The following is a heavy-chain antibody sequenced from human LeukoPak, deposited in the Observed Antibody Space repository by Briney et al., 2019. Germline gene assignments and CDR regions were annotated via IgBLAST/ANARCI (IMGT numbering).Heavy chain of an antibody. CDR3: ARDDSSGWYYFDY. V-gene: IGHV4-38-2*02. CDR1: GYSITSGYY. J-gene: IGHJ4*02. D-gene: IGHD6-19*01. CDR2: INRSGST. Sequence: SETLSVTCRVSGYSITSGYYWGWIRQPAGKGLEWIGSINRSGSTYYNPSLQSRVTIAVDTSKNQFSLKLSSVTAADTAVYYCARDDSSGWYYFDYWGQGTLVTVSS.